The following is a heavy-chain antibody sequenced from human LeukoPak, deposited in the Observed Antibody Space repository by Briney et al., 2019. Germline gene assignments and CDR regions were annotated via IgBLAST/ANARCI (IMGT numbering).Heavy chain of an antibody. CDR2: ITGSGGYT. Sequence: GGSLRLSCAASGFTFSSYAMTWVRQAPGKGLEWVSTITGSGGYTYYADSVKGRFTISRDNSKNTLFLRMNSLRAEDTAVYFCAKQSLYDSSGHFHYWGQGTLVTVSS. D-gene: IGHD3-22*01. J-gene: IGHJ4*02. CDR1: GFTFSSYA. CDR3: AKQSLYDSSGHFHY. V-gene: IGHV3-23*01.